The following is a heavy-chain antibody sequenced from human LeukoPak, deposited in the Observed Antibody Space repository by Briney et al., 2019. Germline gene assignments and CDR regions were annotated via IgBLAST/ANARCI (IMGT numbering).Heavy chain of an antibody. V-gene: IGHV3-30*02. CDR3: ATSLVVLITHDVFDI. J-gene: IGHJ3*02. D-gene: IGHD3-22*01. CDR1: GFTFSDYG. Sequence: GGSLRLSCAASGFTFSDYGMHWVRQAPGKGLEWMAFIRYDGSNKFYADSLKGRFTISRDNSKNTVYLQMNCLRAEDTAVYYCATSLVVLITHDVFDIWGQGTMVTVSS. CDR2: IRYDGSNK.